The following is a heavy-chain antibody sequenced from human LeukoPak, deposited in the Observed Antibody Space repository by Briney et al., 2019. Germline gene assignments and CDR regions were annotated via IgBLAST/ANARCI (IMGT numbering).Heavy chain of an antibody. J-gene: IGHJ4*02. CDR2: ISSSSTYT. Sequence: PGGSLRLSCAASGFTFSSYGMHWVRQAPGKGLEWVSSISSSSTYTYYTDSVKGRFTISRDNAKNSLYLQMNSLRAEDTAVYYCARDAAAGIGVAGTSDYWGQGTLVTVSS. V-gene: IGHV3-21*01. CDR3: ARDAAAGIGVAGTSDY. CDR1: GFTFSSYG. D-gene: IGHD6-19*01.